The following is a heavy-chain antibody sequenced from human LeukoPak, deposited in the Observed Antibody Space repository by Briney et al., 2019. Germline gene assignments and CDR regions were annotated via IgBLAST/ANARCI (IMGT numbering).Heavy chain of an antibody. V-gene: IGHV3-15*01. Sequence: GGSLRLSCAASGFTFSNAWMSWVRQAPGKGLEWVGRIKSKTDGGTTDYAAPVKGRFTISRDDSKNTLYLQMNSLKTEDTAVYYCTTSYPTYYYDSSGYYPAYFDYWGQGTLVTVPS. CDR2: IKSKTDGGTT. D-gene: IGHD3-22*01. J-gene: IGHJ4*02. CDR1: GFTFSNAW. CDR3: TTSYPTYYYDSSGYYPAYFDY.